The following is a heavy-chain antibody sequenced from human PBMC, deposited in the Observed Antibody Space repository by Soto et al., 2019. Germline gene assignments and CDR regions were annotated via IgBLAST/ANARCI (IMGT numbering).Heavy chain of an antibody. CDR3: ASAEYSSSAGIYYYYGMDV. CDR2: IYPGDSDT. J-gene: IGHJ6*02. V-gene: IGHV5-51*01. D-gene: IGHD6-6*01. CDR1: GYSFTSYW. Sequence: PGESLKISCKGSGYSFTSYWIGWVRQMPGKGLEWMGIIYPGDSDTRYGPSFQGQVTISADKSISTAYLQWSSLKASDTAMYYCASAEYSSSAGIYYYYGMDVWGQGTTVTGSS.